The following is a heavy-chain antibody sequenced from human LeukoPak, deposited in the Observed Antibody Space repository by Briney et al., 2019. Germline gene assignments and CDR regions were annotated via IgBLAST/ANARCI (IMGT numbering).Heavy chain of an antibody. CDR2: IKPVPGVS. CDR1: GRTFSSYV. J-gene: IGHJ5*02. D-gene: IGHD5-24*01. CDR3: ARSAIEEMSANYNWFDP. V-gene: IGHV1-69*04. Sequence: SVKVSCKAAGRTFSSYVISWVRQAPGQGLEWVGRIKPVPGVSNYAQKFQGRVTITADKSTSTASMELSRLRSEDTAVYYCARSAIEEMSANYNWFDPWGQGTLVTVSS.